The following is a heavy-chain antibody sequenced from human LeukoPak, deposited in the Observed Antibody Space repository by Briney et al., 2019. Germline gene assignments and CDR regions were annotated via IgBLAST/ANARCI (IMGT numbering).Heavy chain of an antibody. CDR2: IDSAASTT. V-gene: IGHV3-74*01. D-gene: IGHD2-15*01. CDR3: VRVAGKSGGAFDY. J-gene: IGHJ4*02. CDR1: GFTFSSYW. Sequence: PGGSLRLSCAASGFTFSSYWMHWVRQAPGKGLEWVSCIDSAASTTTYADSVKGRFTISRDNAKNTLYLQMNSLRPEDTAVYFCVRVAGKSGGAFDYWGQGTLVTVSS.